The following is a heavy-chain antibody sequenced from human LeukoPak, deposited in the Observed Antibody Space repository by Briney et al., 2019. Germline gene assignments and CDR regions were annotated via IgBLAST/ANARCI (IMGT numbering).Heavy chain of an antibody. J-gene: IGHJ4*02. CDR2: ISYDGSNK. V-gene: IGHV3-30-3*01. Sequence: GGSLRLSCAASGFTFSSYAMHWVRQAPGKGLEWVAVISYDGSNKYYADSVKGRFTISRDNSKNTLYLQMNSLRAEDTAVYYCARDPYVGYSYGYYFDYWGQGTLVTVSS. CDR1: GFTFSSYA. CDR3: ARDPYVGYSYGYYFDY. D-gene: IGHD5-18*01.